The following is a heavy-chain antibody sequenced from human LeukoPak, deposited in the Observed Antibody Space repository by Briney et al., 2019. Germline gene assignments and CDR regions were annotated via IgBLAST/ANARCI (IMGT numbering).Heavy chain of an antibody. CDR1: GFTFSSYS. D-gene: IGHD4-17*01. V-gene: IGHV3-48*01. J-gene: IGHJ4*02. CDR2: ISSSSSTI. CDR3: ARVDYGDYGYFDY. Sequence: PGGSLRLSCAASGFTFSSYSMNWVRQAPGKGLEWVSYISSSSSTIYYADSVKGRFTISRDNAKNSLYLQMNSLRAEDTAVYYCARVDYGDYGYFDYWGQGTLVTVSS.